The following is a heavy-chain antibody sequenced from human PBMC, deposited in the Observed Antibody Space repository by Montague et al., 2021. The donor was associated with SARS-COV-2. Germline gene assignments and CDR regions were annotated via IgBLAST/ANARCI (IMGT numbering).Heavy chain of an antibody. CDR2: IYYSGTT. D-gene: IGHD3-10*01. CDR1: SGSIISSRYY. CDR3: ARGMIRGVTTPFDY. Sequence: SETLSLTCSVSSGSIISSRYYWGWIRQPPGKELEWIGNIYYSGTTYYNPSLQSRGTISVDTSKNHLSLRLSSVTAADTAVYFCARGMIRGVTTPFDYWGQGSQVTVSS. J-gene: IGHJ4*02. V-gene: IGHV4-39*02.